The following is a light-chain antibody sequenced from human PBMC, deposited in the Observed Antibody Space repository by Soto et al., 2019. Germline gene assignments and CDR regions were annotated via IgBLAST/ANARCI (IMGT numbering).Light chain of an antibody. CDR1: SSDVGSYNL. V-gene: IGLV2-23*02. Sequence: QSALTQPASVSGSPGQSITISCIGTSSDVGSYNLVSWYQQHSGKAPKVLIYEVSERPSGVSNRFAGSKSGNTASLTISGLQADDEAEYYCCSYAGSRTNVLFGGGTQLTVL. CDR2: EVS. J-gene: IGLJ2*01. CDR3: CSYAGSRTNVL.